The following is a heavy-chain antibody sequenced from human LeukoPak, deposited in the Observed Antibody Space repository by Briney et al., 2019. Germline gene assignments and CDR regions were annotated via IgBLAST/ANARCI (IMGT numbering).Heavy chain of an antibody. J-gene: IGHJ3*01. D-gene: IGHD6-13*01. Sequence: SETLSLTCTVSGYSISSGYYWGWIRQPPGKGLEWIGSIYHSGSTYYNPSLKSRVTISVDTSKNQFSLKLSSVTAADTAVYYCAREASLISWGEAWGQGTMVTVSS. V-gene: IGHV4-38-2*02. CDR3: AREASLISWGEA. CDR1: GYSISSGYY. CDR2: IYHSGST.